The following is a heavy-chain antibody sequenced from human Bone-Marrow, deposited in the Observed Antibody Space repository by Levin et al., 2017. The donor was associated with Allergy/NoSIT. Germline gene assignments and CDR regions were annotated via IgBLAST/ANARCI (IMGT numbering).Heavy chain of an antibody. CDR1: GFTFSDYF. CDR3: ARDLSLEGLYYGMDV. Sequence: PGESLKISCAASGFTFSDYFIHWIRQAPGKGLEWVSSISSSGRVQFYADSVKGRFTISRDNAKNVLYLQMNSLRAEDTAVYYCARDLSLEGLYYGMDVWGQGTTLSVS. CDR2: ISSSGRVQ. V-gene: IGHV3-11*01. J-gene: IGHJ6*02. D-gene: IGHD1-1*01.